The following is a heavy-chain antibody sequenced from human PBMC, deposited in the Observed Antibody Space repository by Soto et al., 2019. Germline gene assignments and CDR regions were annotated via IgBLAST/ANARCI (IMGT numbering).Heavy chain of an antibody. CDR1: GFTFSSYA. CDR2: ISYDGSNK. CDR3: ARDNIVAATTGLEDY. Sequence: PGGSLRLSCAASGFTFSSYAMHWVRQAPGKGLEWVAVISYDGSNKYYADSVKGRFTISRDNSKNTLYLQMNSLRAEDTAVYYCARDNIVAATTGLEDYWGQGTLVTVSS. J-gene: IGHJ4*02. V-gene: IGHV3-30-3*01. D-gene: IGHD1-26*01.